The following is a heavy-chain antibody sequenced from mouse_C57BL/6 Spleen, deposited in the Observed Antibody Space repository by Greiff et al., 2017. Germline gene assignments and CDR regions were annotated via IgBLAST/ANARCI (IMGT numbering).Heavy chain of an antibody. Sequence: EVKLMESGPELVKPGASVKISCKASGYSFTGYYMNWVKQSPEKSLEWIGEINPSTGGTTYNQKFKAKATLTVDKSSSTAYMQLKSLTSEDSAVYYCARSGYRGYFDVWGTGTTVTVSS. J-gene: IGHJ1*03. CDR3: ARSGYRGYFDV. V-gene: IGHV1-42*01. CDR1: GYSFTGYY. CDR2: INPSTGGT. D-gene: IGHD3-1*01.